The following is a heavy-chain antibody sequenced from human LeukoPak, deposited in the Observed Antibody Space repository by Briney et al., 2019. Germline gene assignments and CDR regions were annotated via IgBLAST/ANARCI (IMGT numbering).Heavy chain of an antibody. Sequence: PGGSLRLSCAASGFTFSSYWMHWVRQAPGKGLVWVSRINSDGSSTTYADSVKGRFTVSRDNAKNSLYLHMNSLRPGDMALYYCAKGWGANQGPIDYWGQGTLVTVSS. CDR1: GFTFSSYW. CDR2: INSDGSST. CDR3: AKGWGANQGPIDY. J-gene: IGHJ4*02. V-gene: IGHV3-74*01. D-gene: IGHD4/OR15-4a*01.